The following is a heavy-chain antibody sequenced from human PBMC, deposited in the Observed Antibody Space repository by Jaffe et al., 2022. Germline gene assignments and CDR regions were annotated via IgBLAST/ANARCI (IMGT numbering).Heavy chain of an antibody. CDR2: IYHSGST. CDR1: GYSISSGYY. J-gene: IGHJ3*02. D-gene: IGHD2-2*01. Sequence: QVQLQESGPGLVKPSETLSLTCAVSGYSISSGYYWGWIRQPPGKGLEWIGSIYHSGSTYYNPSLKSRVTISVDTSKNQFSLKLSSVTAADTAVYYCARVRCSSTSCYAETAFDIWGQGTMVTVSS. V-gene: IGHV4-38-2*01. CDR3: ARVRCSSTSCYAETAFDI.